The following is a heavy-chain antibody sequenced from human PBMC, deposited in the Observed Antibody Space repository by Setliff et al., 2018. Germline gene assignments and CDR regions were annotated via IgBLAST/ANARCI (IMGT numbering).Heavy chain of an antibody. V-gene: IGHV3-30*02. CDR3: AKDGGSAWYNY. Sequence: GGSLRLSCAASGFSFSGYDMHWVRQAPGKGLEWVAFIRFDGSNNNYVDSVKGRFTIPRDNSKNMLYLQMNSLRLEDTAIYYFAKDGGSAWYNYWGQGTLVTVSS. CDR1: GFSFSGYD. D-gene: IGHD6-19*01. J-gene: IGHJ4*02. CDR2: IRFDGSNN.